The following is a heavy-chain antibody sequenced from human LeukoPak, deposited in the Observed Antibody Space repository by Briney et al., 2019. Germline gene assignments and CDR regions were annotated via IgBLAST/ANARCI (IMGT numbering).Heavy chain of an antibody. J-gene: IGHJ4*02. CDR1: GFTFSSYA. CDR3: VVQGWVFRAPTQYYFDY. V-gene: IGHV3-64D*06. D-gene: IGHD1-1*01. Sequence: PGGSLRLSCSASGFTFSSYAMHWLRQAPGKGLEYVSAISSNGGSRYYADSVKGRFTISRDNSKNTLYLQMSSLRAEDTAVYYCVVQGWVFRAPTQYYFDYWGQGTLVTVSS. CDR2: ISSNGGSR.